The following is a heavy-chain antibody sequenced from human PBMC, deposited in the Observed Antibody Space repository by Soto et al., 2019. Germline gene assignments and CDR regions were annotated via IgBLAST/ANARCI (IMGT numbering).Heavy chain of an antibody. CDR1: GGSISGSLFY. D-gene: IGHD6-13*01. J-gene: IGHJ4*02. V-gene: IGHV4-39*01. CDR3: ARRVMGSTWYFDF. Sequence: QLQLQESGPGQVKPSETLSLTCSVSGGSISGSLFYWGWVRQPPGKGLEGIGNIFYRGNTYYSPSLKSRVTVSVDTSKNQFSLKLTSVTAADTAVYYCARRVMGSTWYFDFWGQGTLVTVPS. CDR2: IFYRGNT.